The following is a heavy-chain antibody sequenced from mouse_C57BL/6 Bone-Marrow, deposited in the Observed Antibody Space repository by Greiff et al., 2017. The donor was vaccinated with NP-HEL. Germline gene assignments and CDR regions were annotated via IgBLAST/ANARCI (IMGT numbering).Heavy chain of an antibody. CDR3: ARDRITTVVATRIWFDY. D-gene: IGHD1-1*01. V-gene: IGHV3-6*01. CDR1: GYSITSGYY. CDR2: ISYDGSN. J-gene: IGHJ2*01. Sequence: EVQLQESGPGLVKPSQSLSLTCSVTGYSITSGYYWNWIRQFPGNKLEWMGYISYDGSNNYNPSLKNRISITRDTSKNQFFLKLNSVTTEDTATYYCARDRITTVVATRIWFDYWGQGTTLTVSS.